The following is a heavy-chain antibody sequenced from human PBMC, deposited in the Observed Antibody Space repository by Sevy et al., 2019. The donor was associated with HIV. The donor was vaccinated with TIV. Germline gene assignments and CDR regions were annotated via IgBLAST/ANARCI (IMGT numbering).Heavy chain of an antibody. CDR3: AKEGGRVVVAATPFDY. J-gene: IGHJ4*02. CDR2: ISGSGGST. V-gene: IGHV3-23*01. CDR1: GFTFSSYA. Sequence: GGSLRLSCAASGFTFSSYAMSWVRQAPGKGLEWVSAISGSGGSTYYADSVKGRFTISRDNSKNTLYLQMNSLRAEDTAVYYCAKEGGRVVVAATPFDYWGQGTLVTVSS. D-gene: IGHD2-15*01.